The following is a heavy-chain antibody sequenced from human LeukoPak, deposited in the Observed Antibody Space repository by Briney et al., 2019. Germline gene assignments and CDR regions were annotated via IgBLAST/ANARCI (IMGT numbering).Heavy chain of an antibody. V-gene: IGHV3-7*01. Sequence: PGGSLRLSCAASGFTFSSYWMSWVRQAPGKGLEWVANIKQDGSEKYYVDSVRGRFTISGDNAKNSLYLQMNSLRAEDTAVYYCARDGSGPAVAGSYYFDYWGQGTLVTVSS. CDR1: GFTFSSYW. D-gene: IGHD6-19*01. CDR3: ARDGSGPAVAGSYYFDY. CDR2: IKQDGSEK. J-gene: IGHJ4*02.